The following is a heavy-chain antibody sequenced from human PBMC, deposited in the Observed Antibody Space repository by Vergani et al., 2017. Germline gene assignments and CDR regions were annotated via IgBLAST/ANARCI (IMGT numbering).Heavy chain of an antibody. CDR3: ARGDYGILTGYRY. V-gene: IGHV1-46*03. Sequence: QVQVVQSGAEVKKSGASVKVSCKTFGYTFSNYYMHWVRQAPGQGFEWMGIINPSGDHTNYAQKFQGRVTMSRDTSTSTVYMELSSLRSEDTAIYYCARGDYGILTGYRYWGQGTLVTVSA. J-gene: IGHJ4*02. CDR2: INPSGDHT. D-gene: IGHD3-9*01. CDR1: GYTFSNYY.